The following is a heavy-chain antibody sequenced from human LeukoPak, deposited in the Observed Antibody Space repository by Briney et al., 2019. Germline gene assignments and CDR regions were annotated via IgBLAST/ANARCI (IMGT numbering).Heavy chain of an antibody. Sequence: GGSLRLSCAASGFTFDDYGMSWVRQAPGKGLEWVSVIYSGGSTYYADSVKGRFTISRDNSKNTLYLQMNSLRAEDTAVYYCASGRTAGYYWGQGTLVTVSS. CDR2: IYSGGST. CDR1: GFTFDDYG. V-gene: IGHV3-53*01. D-gene: IGHD6-13*01. CDR3: ASGRTAGYY. J-gene: IGHJ4*02.